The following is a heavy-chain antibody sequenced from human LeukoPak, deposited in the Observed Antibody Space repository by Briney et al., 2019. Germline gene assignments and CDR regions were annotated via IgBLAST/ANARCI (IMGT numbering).Heavy chain of an antibody. Sequence: SETLSLTCAVYGGSFSGYYWSWIRQPPGKGLEWIGEINHSGSTNYNPSLKSRVTISVDTSKNQFSLKLSSVTAADTAGYYCARDRNLRKLYYFDYWGQGTLVTVSS. V-gene: IGHV4-34*01. D-gene: IGHD5-12*01. CDR3: ARDRNLRKLYYFDY. CDR2: INHSGST. J-gene: IGHJ4*02. CDR1: GGSFSGYY.